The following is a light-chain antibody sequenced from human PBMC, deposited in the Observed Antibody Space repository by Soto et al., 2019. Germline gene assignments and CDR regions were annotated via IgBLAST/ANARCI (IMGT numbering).Light chain of an antibody. CDR1: QSVSSC. Sequence: EIVLTQSPATLSLSPGERATLSCRASQSVSSCLAWYQQKPGQAPGLLIYDASNRATGIPTRFSGSGSGTDFTLTISSLEPEDIAVYYCQQRSNWTFGQGTKVEIK. V-gene: IGKV3-11*01. CDR3: QQRSNWT. J-gene: IGKJ1*01. CDR2: DAS.